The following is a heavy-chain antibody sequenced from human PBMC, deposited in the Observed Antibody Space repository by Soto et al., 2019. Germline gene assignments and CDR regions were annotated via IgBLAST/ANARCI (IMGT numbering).Heavy chain of an antibody. CDR3: ARRLAGSNFDY. D-gene: IGHD2-21*01. CDR2: IYYSGST. Sequence: QVQLQESGPGLMKPSETLSLTCTVSGGSISSYYWSWIRQPPGKGLEWIGYIYYSGSTNYNPSLKSRVTISVDTSKNQFSLKLSSVTAADTAVYYCARRLAGSNFDYWGQGTLVTVSS. CDR1: GGSISSYY. J-gene: IGHJ4*02. V-gene: IGHV4-59*08.